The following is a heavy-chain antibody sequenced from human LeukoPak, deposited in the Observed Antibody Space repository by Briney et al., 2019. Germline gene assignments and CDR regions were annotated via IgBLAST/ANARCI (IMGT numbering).Heavy chain of an antibody. CDR3: TRGFSGWSHDY. Sequence: PGGSLKLSCAASGFTFSGSAMHWVRQASGKGLEWVGRIRTKINSYATAYAASVKGRFTISRDDSKNTAYLQMNSLKTEDTAVYYCTRGFSGWSHDYWGQGTLVTVSS. V-gene: IGHV3-73*01. CDR2: IRTKINSYAT. D-gene: IGHD6-19*01. J-gene: IGHJ4*02. CDR1: GFTFSGSA.